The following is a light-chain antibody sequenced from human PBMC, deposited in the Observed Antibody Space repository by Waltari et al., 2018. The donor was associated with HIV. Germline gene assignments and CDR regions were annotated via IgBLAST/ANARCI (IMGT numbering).Light chain of an antibody. CDR1: NNNVGNYA. V-gene: IGLV1-44*01. Sequence: QSALTQEASVSGTVGQKVTLSCTGNNNNVGNYAVGWYQQISHGAPQTVMFGNSPPSGIPDRFAGSKAGTTASLTISGLQPEDEADYYCSTWDDSHSVVVFGRGTKLTVL. CDR3: STWDDSHSVVV. J-gene: IGLJ2*01. CDR2: GNS.